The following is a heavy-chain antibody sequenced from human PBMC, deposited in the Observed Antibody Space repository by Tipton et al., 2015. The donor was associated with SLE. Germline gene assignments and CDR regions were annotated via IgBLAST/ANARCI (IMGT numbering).Heavy chain of an antibody. CDR1: GGSISSHY. Sequence: TLSLTCTVSGGSISSHYWSWIRQPPGKGLEWIGYISYSETTNYNPSLKRRVTISVDTSKNQFSLKLSSVSAADTAVYYCARDHPVAGPFDYWGQGTLVTVSS. CDR2: ISYSETT. D-gene: IGHD6-19*01. CDR3: ARDHPVAGPFDY. J-gene: IGHJ4*02. V-gene: IGHV4-59*11.